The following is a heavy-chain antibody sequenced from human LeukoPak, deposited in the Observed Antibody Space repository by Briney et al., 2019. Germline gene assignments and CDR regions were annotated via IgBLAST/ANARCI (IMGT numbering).Heavy chain of an antibody. J-gene: IGHJ6*04. CDR3: AELGITMIGGV. D-gene: IGHD3-10*02. CDR1: GFTFSTYD. Sequence: GGSLRLSCAASGFTFSTYDMHWVRQAPGKGLEWVAFIQFDGSNQYYADSVKGRFTISRDKSKNTLYLQMNSLRAEDTAVYYCAELGITMIGGVWGKGTTVTISS. CDR2: IQFDGSNQ. V-gene: IGHV3-30*02.